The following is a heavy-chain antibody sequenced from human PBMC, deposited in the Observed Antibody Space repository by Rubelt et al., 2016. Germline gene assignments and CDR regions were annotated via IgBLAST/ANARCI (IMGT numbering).Heavy chain of an antibody. Sequence: QLQLQESGPGLVKPSETLSLTCTVSGGSLSSSSYYWGWIRQPPGKGLEWIGSIYYSGSPYYNPSLKCRVTISMYSANNQFSLKRNSVTAADTAVYYWARDANWGGRYYLDRRGQGTVVTVSS. CDR3: ARDANWGGRYYLDR. V-gene: IGHV4-39*07. CDR2: IYYSGSP. CDR1: GGSLSSSSYY. J-gene: IGHJ4*02. D-gene: IGHD2-21*01.